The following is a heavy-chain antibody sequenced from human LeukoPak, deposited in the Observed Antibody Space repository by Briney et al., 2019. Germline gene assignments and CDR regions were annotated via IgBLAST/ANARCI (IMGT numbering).Heavy chain of an antibody. J-gene: IGHJ4*02. CDR3: ATRGYSGYDVDY. CDR1: GNTFTDYY. CDR2: VDPEDGET. V-gene: IGHV1-69-2*01. D-gene: IGHD5-12*01. Sequence: AASVKVSCKVSGNTFTDYYMHWVQQAPGKGLEWMGLVDPEDGETIYAEKFQGRVTITADTSTDTAYMELSSLRSEDTAVYYCATRGYSGYDVDYWGQGTLVTVSS.